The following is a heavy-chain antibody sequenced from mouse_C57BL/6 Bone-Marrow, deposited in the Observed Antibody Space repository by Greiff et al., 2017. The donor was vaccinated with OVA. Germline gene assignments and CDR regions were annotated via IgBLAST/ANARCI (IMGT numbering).Heavy chain of an antibody. D-gene: IGHD1-1*01. CDR3: ERQYYGPDGYCDV. Sequence: EVQGVESGGGLVQPKGSLKLSCAASGFSFNTYAMNWVRQAPGKGLEWVARIRSKSNNYATYYADSVKDRFTISRDDSESMLYLQMNNLKTEDTAMYYCERQYYGPDGYCDVWGTGTTVTVSS. CDR1: GFSFNTYA. V-gene: IGHV10-1*01. CDR2: IRSKSNNYAT. J-gene: IGHJ1*03.